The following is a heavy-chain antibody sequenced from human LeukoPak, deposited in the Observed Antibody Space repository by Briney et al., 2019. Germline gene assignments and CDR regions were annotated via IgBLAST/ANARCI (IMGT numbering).Heavy chain of an antibody. CDR2: ISSSSSYI. Sequence: PGRSLRLSCAASGFTFSSYGMHWVRQAPGKGLEWVSSISSSSSYIYYADSVKGRFTISRDNAKNSLYLQMNSLRAEDTAVYYCARDESMVRGVNPNWFDPWGQGTLVTVSS. CDR3: ARDESMVRGVNPNWFDP. J-gene: IGHJ5*02. V-gene: IGHV3-21*01. CDR1: GFTFSSYG. D-gene: IGHD3-10*01.